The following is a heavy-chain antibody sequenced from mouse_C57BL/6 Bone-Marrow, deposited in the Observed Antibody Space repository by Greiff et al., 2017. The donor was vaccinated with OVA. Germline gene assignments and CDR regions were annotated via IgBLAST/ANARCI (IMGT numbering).Heavy chain of an antibody. CDR1: GFNIKDDY. J-gene: IGHJ2*01. Sequence: DVQLQQSGAELVRPGASVKLSCTASGFNIKDDYMHWVKQRPEQGLEWIGWIDPENGDTEYASKFQGKATITADTSSNTAYLQLSSLTSEDTADYYCTTRCNYEGDYWGQGTTLTVSS. CDR3: TTRCNYEGDY. CDR2: IDPENGDT. V-gene: IGHV14-4*01. D-gene: IGHD2-1*01.